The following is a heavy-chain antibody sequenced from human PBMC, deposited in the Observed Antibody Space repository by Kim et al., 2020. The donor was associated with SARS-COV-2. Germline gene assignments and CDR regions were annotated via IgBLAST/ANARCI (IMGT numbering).Heavy chain of an antibody. V-gene: IGHV4-59*13. J-gene: IGHJ5*02. CDR3: ARELAGIQLWPLNWFDP. Sequence: SETLSLTCTVSGGSISSYYWSWIRQPPGKGLEWIGYIYYSGSTNYNPSLKSRVTISVDTSKNQFSLKLSSVTAADTAVYYCARELAGIQLWPLNWFDPWGQGTLVTVSS. D-gene: IGHD5-18*01. CDR2: IYYSGST. CDR1: GGSISSYY.